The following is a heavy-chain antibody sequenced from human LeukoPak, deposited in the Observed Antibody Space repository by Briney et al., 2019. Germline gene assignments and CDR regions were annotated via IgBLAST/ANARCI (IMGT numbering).Heavy chain of an antibody. V-gene: IGHV1-2*02. CDR1: GYTFTGYY. CDR2: INPNSGGT. CDR3: ARARYQLLLDAFDI. Sequence: ASVKVSCKASGYTFTGYYMHWVRQAPGQGLEWMGWINPNSGGTNYAQKFQGRVTMTRDTSISTAYMELSRLRSNDTAVYYCARARYQLLLDAFDIWGQGTMVTVSS. D-gene: IGHD2-2*01. J-gene: IGHJ3*02.